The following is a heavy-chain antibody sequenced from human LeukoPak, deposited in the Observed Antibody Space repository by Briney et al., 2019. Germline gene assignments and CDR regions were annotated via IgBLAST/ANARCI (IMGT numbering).Heavy chain of an antibody. CDR2: IYHSGST. CDR1: GYSISSGYY. D-gene: IGHD3-22*01. CDR3: ARADYYYDSSGAGNWFDP. V-gene: IGHV4-38-2*02. Sequence: PSETLSLTCTVPGYSISSGYYWGWIRQPPGKGLEWIGSIYHSGSTYYNPSLKSRVTISVDTSKNQFSLKLSSVTAADTAVYYCARADYYYDSSGAGNWFDPWGQGTLVTVSS. J-gene: IGHJ5*02.